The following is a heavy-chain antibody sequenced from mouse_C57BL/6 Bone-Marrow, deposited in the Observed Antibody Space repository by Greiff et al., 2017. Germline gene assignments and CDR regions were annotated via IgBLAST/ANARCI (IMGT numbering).Heavy chain of an antibody. CDR3: ARGLRSDYFDY. J-gene: IGHJ2*01. V-gene: IGHV1-15*01. D-gene: IGHD3-2*02. CDR2: IDPETGGT. CDR1: GYTFTDYE. Sequence: VQLQQSGAELVRPGASVTLSCKASGYTFTDYEMHWVKQTPVHGLEWIGAIDPETGGTAYNQKFKGKAILTADKTSSTAYMELRSLTPEDSAVYYCARGLRSDYFDYWGQGTTLTVSS.